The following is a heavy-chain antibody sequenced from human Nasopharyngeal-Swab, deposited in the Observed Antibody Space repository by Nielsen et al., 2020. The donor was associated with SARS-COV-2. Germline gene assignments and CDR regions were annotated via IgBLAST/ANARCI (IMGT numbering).Heavy chain of an antibody. CDR3: ARARRNFVVVSAFDY. Sequence: SETLSLTCTVSGGSISSGGYYWSWIRQHPGKGLEWIGYIYYSGSTYYNPSLKSRVIISVDTSKNQFSLKLSSVTAADTAVYYCARARRNFVVVSAFDYWGQGTLVTVSS. CDR2: IYYSGST. V-gene: IGHV4-31*03. D-gene: IGHD2-21*02. J-gene: IGHJ4*02. CDR1: GGSISSGGYY.